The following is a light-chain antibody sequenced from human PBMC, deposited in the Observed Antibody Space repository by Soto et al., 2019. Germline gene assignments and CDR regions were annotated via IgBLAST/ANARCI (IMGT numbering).Light chain of an antibody. CDR1: SSDVGGYDY. J-gene: IGLJ1*01. CDR2: EVS. V-gene: IGLV2-14*01. CDR3: SSYTFSTTPV. Sequence: QSVLTQPASVSGSPGQSITISCTGSSSDVGGYDYVSWYQQHPGKAPKLMIYEVSNRPSGISHRFSGSKSGITASLTISGLQAEEEADYYCSSYTFSTTPVFGPGTKVTVL.